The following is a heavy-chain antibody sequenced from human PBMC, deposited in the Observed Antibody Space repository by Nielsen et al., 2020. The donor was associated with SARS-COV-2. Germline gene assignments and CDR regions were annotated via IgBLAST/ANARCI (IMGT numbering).Heavy chain of an antibody. CDR3: ARDPGAYCGGDCYPY. J-gene: IGHJ4*02. D-gene: IGHD2-21*02. CDR2: ISSNGGST. Sequence: GESLKISCAASGFTFSSYSMNWVSQAPGKGLEYVSAISSNGGSTYYANSVKGRFTISRDNSKNTLYLQMGSLRAEDMAVYYCARDPGAYCGGDCYPYWGQGTLVTVSS. V-gene: IGHV3-64*01. CDR1: GFTFSSYS.